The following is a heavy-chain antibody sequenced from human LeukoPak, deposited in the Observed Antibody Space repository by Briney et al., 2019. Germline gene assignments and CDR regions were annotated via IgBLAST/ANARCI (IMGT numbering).Heavy chain of an antibody. V-gene: IGHV3-74*01. D-gene: IGHD2/OR15-2a*01. CDR1: GVTFSRYW. Sequence: GGSLRLSCAASGVTFSRYWMHWVRQAPGKGLVWVSRINSDGSSTTYADSVKGRFTISRDNAKNTLYLQMNSLRAEDTAVYYCARDPQWYYYFDYWGQGTLVTVSS. CDR3: ARDPQWYYYFDY. CDR2: INSDGSST. J-gene: IGHJ4*02.